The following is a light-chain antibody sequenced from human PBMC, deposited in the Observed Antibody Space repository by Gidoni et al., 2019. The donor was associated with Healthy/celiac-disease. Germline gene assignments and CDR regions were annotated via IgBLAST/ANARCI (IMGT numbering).Light chain of an antibody. CDR1: QGISNY. V-gene: IGKV1-27*01. Sequence: DIQMTQSPSSLSASVGDRVTITCRASQGISNYLAWYHQKPGKVPKLLIYAASTLQSGVPSRFSGSGSGTDFTLTISSLQPEDVATYYCQKYNSAPSWTFXQXTKVEIK. CDR3: QKYNSAPSWT. J-gene: IGKJ1*01. CDR2: AAS.